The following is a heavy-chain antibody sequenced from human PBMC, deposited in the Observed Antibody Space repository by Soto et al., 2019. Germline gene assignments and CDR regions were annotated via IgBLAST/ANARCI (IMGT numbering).Heavy chain of an antibody. V-gene: IGHV1-69*01. Sequence: QEQLVQSGAEVKKPGSSVKVSCKASGGIFSSYAISWVRQAPGQGLEWMGGIIPIFGTANYEQKFQGRFTITADESTNTAYTDLSSLKYEDTAIYYCARSGSGYVWFNEFWGQGTLATVSS. J-gene: IGHJ4*02. CDR3: ARSGSGYVWFNEF. CDR1: GGIFSSYA. D-gene: IGHD3-22*01. CDR2: IIPIFGTA.